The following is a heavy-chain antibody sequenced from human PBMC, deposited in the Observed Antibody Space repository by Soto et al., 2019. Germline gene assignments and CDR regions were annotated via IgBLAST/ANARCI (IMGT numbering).Heavy chain of an antibody. CDR1: GFTFSSYG. D-gene: IGHD2-15*01. Sequence: QVQLVESGGGVVQPGRSLRLSCAASGFTFSSYGMHWVRQAPGKGLEWVAVIWYDGSNKYYADSVKGRFTISRDNSKNTLYLQMNSLRAEDTAVYYCARDVYCSGGSCYPYYFDYWGQGTLGTVSS. CDR2: IWYDGSNK. J-gene: IGHJ4*02. V-gene: IGHV3-33*01. CDR3: ARDVYCSGGSCYPYYFDY.